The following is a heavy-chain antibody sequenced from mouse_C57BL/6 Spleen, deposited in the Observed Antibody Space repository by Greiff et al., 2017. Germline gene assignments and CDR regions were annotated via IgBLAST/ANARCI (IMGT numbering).Heavy chain of an antibody. Sequence: QVQLQQPGAELVMPGASVKLSCKASGYTFTSYWMHWVKQRPGQGLEWIGEIDPSDSYTNYNQKFKGKSTLTVDKSSSTAYMQLSSLTSEDSAVYYCARARDYGNYGYFDVWGTGTTVTVSS. J-gene: IGHJ1*03. D-gene: IGHD2-1*01. CDR1: GYTFTSYW. V-gene: IGHV1-69*01. CDR3: ARARDYGNYGYFDV. CDR2: IDPSDSYT.